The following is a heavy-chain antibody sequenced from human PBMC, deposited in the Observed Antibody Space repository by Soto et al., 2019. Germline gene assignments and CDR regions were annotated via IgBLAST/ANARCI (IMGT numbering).Heavy chain of an antibody. CDR2: FFSDAER. V-gene: IGHV2-26*01. CDR1: GFSLSNPRMG. Sequence: QVTLKESGPVLVKPTETLTLTCTVSGFSLSNPRMGVSWIRQPPGKPLEWLAHFFSDAERSYSASMQSRLTMSTDTSGSRVVLTMTNMDPVDTATYFCARMDGDYNYYALDVWGQGTTVTVSS. CDR3: ARMDGDYNYYALDV. J-gene: IGHJ6*02. D-gene: IGHD4-17*01.